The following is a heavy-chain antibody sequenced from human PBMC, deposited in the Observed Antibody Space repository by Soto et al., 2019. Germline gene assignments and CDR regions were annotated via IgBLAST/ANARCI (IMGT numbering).Heavy chain of an antibody. CDR1: GFTFSSYG. D-gene: IGHD1-7*01. Sequence: QVQLVESGGGVVQPGRSLRLSCAASGFTFSSYGMHWVRQAPGKGLEWVAVIWYDGSNKYYADSVKGRFTISRDNSKNTLYLQMNSLRAEDTAVYYCARDSRSWDYLTDWGQGTLVTVSS. CDR2: IWYDGSNK. J-gene: IGHJ4*02. V-gene: IGHV3-33*01. CDR3: ARDSRSWDYLTD.